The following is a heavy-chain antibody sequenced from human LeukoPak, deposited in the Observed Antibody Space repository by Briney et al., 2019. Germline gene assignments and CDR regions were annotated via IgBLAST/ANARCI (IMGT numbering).Heavy chain of an antibody. J-gene: IGHJ4*02. CDR2: IRSTVDGGTT. CDR1: GFTFSNAW. D-gene: IGHD2-8*01. Sequence: GGSLRLSCAASGFTFSNAWMSWVRQAPGKGLEWVGRIRSTVDGGTTDYAAPVKGRFAISRDDSKNTLFLQMNSQKTEDTAVYYCTTLACLVPLYWGQGTLVTVSS. CDR3: TTLACLVPLY. V-gene: IGHV3-15*01.